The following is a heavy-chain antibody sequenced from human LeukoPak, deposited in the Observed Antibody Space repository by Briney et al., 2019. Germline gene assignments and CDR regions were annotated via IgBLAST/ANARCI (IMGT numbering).Heavy chain of an antibody. D-gene: IGHD6-19*01. J-gene: IGHJ4*02. V-gene: IGHV3-74*01. CDR3: ARAPRRAVAYYFDY. CDR2: INSDGSST. CDR1: GFTFSSYW. Sequence: GGSLRLSCAASGFTFSSYWMHWVRQASGKGLVWVSRINSDGSSTSYADSVKGRFTISRDNAKNTLYLQMNSLRAEDTAVYYCARAPRRAVAYYFDYWGQGTLVTVSS.